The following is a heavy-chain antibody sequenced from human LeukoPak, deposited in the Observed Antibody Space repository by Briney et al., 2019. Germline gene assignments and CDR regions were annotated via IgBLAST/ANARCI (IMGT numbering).Heavy chain of an antibody. D-gene: IGHD3-22*01. CDR2: VSGYNGNT. Sequence: ASVTVSCKASGYTFSRHGITWVRQAPGQGLEWMGWVSGYNGNTNYAQNVQGRVTMTTDTSTKTAYMELRSQRSDDTAVYYCAKDIHPGLDSGASCCFDYWGQGTPVSVSS. CDR1: GYTFSRHG. CDR3: AKDIHPGLDSGASCCFDY. J-gene: IGHJ4*02. V-gene: IGHV1-18*01.